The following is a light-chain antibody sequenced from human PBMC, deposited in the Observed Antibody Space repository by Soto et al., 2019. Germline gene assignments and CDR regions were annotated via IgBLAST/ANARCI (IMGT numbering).Light chain of an antibody. Sequence: EIVLTQSPGTLSLSPGERATLSCRASQSVSSSYLAWYQQKPGLAPRLLIYDASSRATGIPDRFSGSGSGTEFTLTISSLQPDDFATYYCQQYNSYSGTFGQGTKVDIK. CDR3: QQYNSYSGT. CDR2: DAS. V-gene: IGKV3D-20*01. J-gene: IGKJ2*01. CDR1: QSVSSSY.